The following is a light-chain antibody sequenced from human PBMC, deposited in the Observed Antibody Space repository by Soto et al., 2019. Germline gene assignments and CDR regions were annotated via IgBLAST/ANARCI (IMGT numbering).Light chain of an antibody. Sequence: QSALTQPASVSGSPGQSITISCTGTSSDVGSHNLVSGYQQQPGQAPKLMIYEVTKRHLGVSTRFSASKSGNTASLTISGLQAEDEADYYCCSYGGSRAVFGGGTQLTVL. CDR2: EVT. CDR3: CSYGGSRAV. V-gene: IGLV2-23*02. J-gene: IGLJ7*01. CDR1: SSDVGSHNL.